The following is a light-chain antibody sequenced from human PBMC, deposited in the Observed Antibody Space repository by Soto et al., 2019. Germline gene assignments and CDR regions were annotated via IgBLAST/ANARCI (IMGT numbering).Light chain of an antibody. CDR2: GAS. Sequence: IVLTQSPSTLSLSPGERATLSCRASPSVTNYLAWYQQKPGQAPRLLIYGASSRATGIPDRFSGSGSGTDFTLTISRLEPEDFAVYYCQQYGSSPTWTFGQGTKVDIK. J-gene: IGKJ1*01. CDR3: QQYGSSPTWT. CDR1: PSVTNY. V-gene: IGKV3-20*01.